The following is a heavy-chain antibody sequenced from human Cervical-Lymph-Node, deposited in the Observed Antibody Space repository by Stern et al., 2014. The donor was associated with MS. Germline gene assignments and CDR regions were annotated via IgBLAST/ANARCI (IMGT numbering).Heavy chain of an antibody. D-gene: IGHD5-18*01. CDR2: ISYDGSNT. Sequence: QPVESGEGVEQPGGSLRLSCEASGSRFSSYGIHWVRQAPGKGLEWVAGISYDGSNTHYGVSVKGRFTISRDNSKNMLFLHMNSLSAEDTAVYYCVTGRGYMSGQPDFDHWGQGALVTVTS. V-gene: IGHV3-30*03. CDR3: VTGRGYMSGQPDFDH. CDR1: GSRFSSYG. J-gene: IGHJ4*02.